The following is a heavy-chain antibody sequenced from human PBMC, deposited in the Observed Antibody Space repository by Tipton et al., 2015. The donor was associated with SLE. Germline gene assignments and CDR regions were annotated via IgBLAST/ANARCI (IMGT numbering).Heavy chain of an antibody. Sequence: TLSLTCAVYGGSFSGYYWSWIRQPPGKGLEWIGESNPSGSTNYNPSLKSRVTISIDTSESQFSLKLTSMTAADTAVYYCARAEGYCGSKTNCYERRWIDPWGQGTLVTVSS. V-gene: IGHV4-34*01. D-gene: IGHD2-2*01. J-gene: IGHJ5*02. CDR2: SNPSGST. CDR3: ARAEGYCGSKTNCYERRWIDP. CDR1: GGSFSGYY.